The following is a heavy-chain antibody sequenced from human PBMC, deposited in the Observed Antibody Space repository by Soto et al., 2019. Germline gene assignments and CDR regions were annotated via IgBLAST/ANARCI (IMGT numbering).Heavy chain of an antibody. J-gene: IGHJ4*02. CDR2: INWNGGST. V-gene: IGHV3-20*04. CDR1: GFTFDDYG. Sequence: EVQLVESGGGVVRPGGSLRLSCAASGFTFDDYGMSWVRQAPGKGLEWVSGINWNGGSTGYADSVKGRFTISRDNAKNSLLLQMNSLGAEGTALYYCAGLYSSGWYGPGRYWGQGTLVTVSS. CDR3: AGLYSSGWYGPGRY. D-gene: IGHD6-19*01.